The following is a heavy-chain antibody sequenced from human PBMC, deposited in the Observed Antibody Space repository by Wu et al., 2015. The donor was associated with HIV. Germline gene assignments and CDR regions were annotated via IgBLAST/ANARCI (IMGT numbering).Heavy chain of an antibody. D-gene: IGHD3-3*01. Sequence: QVQLVQSGAEVKKPGASVKVSCKASGYTFTSYYMHWVRQAPGQGLEWMGIINPSGGSTSYAQKFQGRVTMTRDTSTSTVYMELSSLRSEDTAVYYCARDAHRGLLRIFGVGYYYYMDVVGQRDHGHRLL. CDR1: GYTFTSYY. V-gene: IGHV1-46*03. CDR3: ARDAHRGLLRIFGVGYYYYMDV. CDR2: INPSGGST. J-gene: IGHJ6*03.